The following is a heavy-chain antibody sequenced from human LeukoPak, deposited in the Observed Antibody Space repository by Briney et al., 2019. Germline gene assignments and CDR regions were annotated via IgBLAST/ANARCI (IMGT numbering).Heavy chain of an antibody. V-gene: IGHV3-23*01. CDR2: ISGSGGST. CDR1: GFTFSSYA. CDR3: AKDQQPRYCSSTSCRPDYYYYYYGMDV. D-gene: IGHD2-2*01. J-gene: IGHJ6*02. Sequence: PGGSLRLSCAASGFTFSSYAMSWVRQAPGKGLEWVSAISGSGGSTYYADSVKGRFTISRDNSKNTLYLQMNSLRAEDTAVYYCAKDQQPRYCSSTSCRPDYYYYYYGMDVWGQGTTVTVSS.